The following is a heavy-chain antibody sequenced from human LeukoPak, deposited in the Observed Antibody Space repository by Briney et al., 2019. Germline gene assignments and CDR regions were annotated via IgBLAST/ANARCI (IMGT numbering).Heavy chain of an antibody. D-gene: IGHD6-6*01. V-gene: IGHV4-34*01. CDR3: ARGFPSSSRWFDP. Sequence: PSETLSLTCGVYGGSFSGYHWTWIRLRPGKGLEWIGDIDHSGSTHYNPSLKGRVTISLDTSNNQFSLKLNSVTAADTAVYYCARGFPSSSRWFDPWGQGTLVTVSS. CDR1: GGSFSGYH. CDR2: IDHSGST. J-gene: IGHJ5*02.